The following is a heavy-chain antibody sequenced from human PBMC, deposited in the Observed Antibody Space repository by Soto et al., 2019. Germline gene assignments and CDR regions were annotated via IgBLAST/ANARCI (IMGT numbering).Heavy chain of an antibody. CDR3: AREGSLYDVSVSNCADY. D-gene: IGHD5-12*01. V-gene: IGHV3-21*01. CDR2: ISTTSTYI. Sequence: EVQLVESGGGLVKPGGSLRLSCAASGFTFSSYSMIWVRQAPGKGLEWVSSISTTSTYIYYADSVRGRFTISRDNAKNSLYLQMSSLRAGDTAVYYCAREGSLYDVSVSNCADYWGQGTLVTVSS. CDR1: GFTFSSYS. J-gene: IGHJ4*02.